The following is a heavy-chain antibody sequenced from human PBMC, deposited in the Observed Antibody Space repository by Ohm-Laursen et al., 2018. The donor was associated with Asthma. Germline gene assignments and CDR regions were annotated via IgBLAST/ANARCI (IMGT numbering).Heavy chain of an antibody. CDR3: VTDAWWSYVH. CDR2: ISTTSRYI. CDR1: GFIFSNYG. D-gene: IGHD1-26*01. V-gene: IGHV3-21*01. Sequence: SLRLSCTASGFIFSNYGVNWVRQAPGKGLEWVSSISTTSRYIYYADSVKGRFTVSRDNSKNSLYLQMNSLRAEDTAVYYCVTDAWWSYVHWGLGTLVTVSS. J-gene: IGHJ4*02.